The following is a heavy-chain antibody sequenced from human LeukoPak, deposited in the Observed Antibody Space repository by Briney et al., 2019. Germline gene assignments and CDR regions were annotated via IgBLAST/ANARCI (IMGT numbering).Heavy chain of an antibody. Sequence: GGSLTLSCAASGFTFSSYSMNWVRQAPGKGLEWVSYISSGSSTIYYADSVKGRFTISRDNAKNSLYLQMNSLRAEDTAVYYCARARNEDYWGQGTLVTVSS. CDR1: GFTFSSYS. CDR2: ISSGSSTI. J-gene: IGHJ4*02. V-gene: IGHV3-48*01. D-gene: IGHD1-1*01. CDR3: ARARNEDY.